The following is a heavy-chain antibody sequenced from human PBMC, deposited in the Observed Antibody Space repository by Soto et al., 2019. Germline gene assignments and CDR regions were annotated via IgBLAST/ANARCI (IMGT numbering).Heavy chain of an antibody. D-gene: IGHD3-10*01. CDR1: GFTFRGYS. CDR3: ARGLPDGSGQYCDY. Sequence: EVQLVESGGGLVKPGGPLRSPGAASGFTFRGYSLNWVRQPQGKGLEWVPSISSSSSYLYYGDSVKGRFTISRDNAKNSLYLQMNSLRAEDTAVYYCARGLPDGSGQYCDYWGQGTLVTVSS. V-gene: IGHV3-21*01. J-gene: IGHJ4*02. CDR2: ISSSSSYL.